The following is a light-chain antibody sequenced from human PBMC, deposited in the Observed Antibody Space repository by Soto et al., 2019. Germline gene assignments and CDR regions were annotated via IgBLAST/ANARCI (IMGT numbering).Light chain of an antibody. J-gene: IGLJ2*01. CDR1: SGHSSYI. V-gene: IGLV4-60*03. Sequence: QPVLTQSSSASASLGSSVKLTCTLSSGHSSYIIAWHQQQPGKAPRYLMKLEGSGSYNKGSGVPDRFSGSSSGADRYLTISHLQSEDEADYYSETWDSNPHVVFGGGTKLTVL. CDR3: ETWDSNPHVV. CDR2: LEGSGSY.